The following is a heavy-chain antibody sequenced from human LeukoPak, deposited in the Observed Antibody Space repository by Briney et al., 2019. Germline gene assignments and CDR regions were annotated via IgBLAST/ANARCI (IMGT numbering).Heavy chain of an antibody. CDR2: ISSSSSYI. J-gene: IGHJ4*02. CDR1: GFTFSSYS. Sequence: GGSLRLSCAASGFTFSSYSMNWVRQAPGKGLEWVSSISSSSSYIYYADSLKGRFTISRDNAKNSLYQQMNSLRAEDTAVYYCARDPVAVATTSGYFDYWGQGTLVTVSS. D-gene: IGHD5-24*01. V-gene: IGHV3-21*01. CDR3: ARDPVAVATTSGYFDY.